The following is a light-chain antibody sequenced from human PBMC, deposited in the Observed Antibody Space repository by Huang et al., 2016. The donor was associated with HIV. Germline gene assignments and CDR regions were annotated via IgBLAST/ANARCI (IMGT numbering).Light chain of an antibody. CDR1: QSVSSN. CDR3: QQYNNWYPYT. J-gene: IGKJ2*01. Sequence: EIVMTQYPATLSVSTGERVTLSCTASQSVSSNLAWYQQKPGQPPRLLIYGTPTRATGIPARFSGSGSWTEFTLTISSLQSEDFAVYYCQQYNNWYPYTFGQGTKLEIK. CDR2: GTP. V-gene: IGKV3-15*01.